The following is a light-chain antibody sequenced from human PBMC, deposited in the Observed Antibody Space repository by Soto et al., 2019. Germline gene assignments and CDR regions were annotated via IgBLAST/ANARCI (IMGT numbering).Light chain of an antibody. CDR3: SSYTSSGTYV. CDR1: SSDVGGYEF. V-gene: IGLV2-14*01. J-gene: IGLJ1*01. CDR2: DVS. Sequence: QSALTQPASVSGSPGQSITISCTGTSSDVGGYEFVSWYQQHPDNAPKLIIYDVSDRPSGESSRFSGPKSANTASLTISGLQAEDEADYYCSSYTSSGTYVFGTGTKVTVL.